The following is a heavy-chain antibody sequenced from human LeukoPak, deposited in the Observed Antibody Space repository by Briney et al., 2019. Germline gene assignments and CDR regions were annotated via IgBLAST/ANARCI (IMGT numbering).Heavy chain of an antibody. CDR3: ARGGSSSWYYFDY. CDR2: TYYRSKWYN. D-gene: IGHD6-13*01. Sequence: SQTLSLTCALSGDSVSSNSAAWDWIRQSPSRGLEWLGWTYYRSKWYNDYAVSVKSRITINPDTSKNQFSLQLNSVTPEDTAVYYCARGGSSSWYYFDYWGQGTLVTVSS. V-gene: IGHV6-1*01. J-gene: IGHJ4*02. CDR1: GDSVSSNSAA.